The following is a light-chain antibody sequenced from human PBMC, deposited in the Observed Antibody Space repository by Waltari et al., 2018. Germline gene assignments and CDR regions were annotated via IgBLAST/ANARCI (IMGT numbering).Light chain of an antibody. CDR2: DVS. V-gene: IGLV2-11*01. Sequence: QSALTQPRSVSGSPGQSVTISCTGTSGAVGGYNFVPWYKNHPDKVTKLIIYDVSKRPXGVPXRFSGSKSGNTASLTISVLQAEDEADYYCCSYAGVYVYVFGTGTKVTVL. CDR3: CSYAGVYVYV. CDR1: SGAVGGYNF. J-gene: IGLJ1*01.